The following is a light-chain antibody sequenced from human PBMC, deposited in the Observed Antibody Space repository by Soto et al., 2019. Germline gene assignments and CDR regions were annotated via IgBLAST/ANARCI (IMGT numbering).Light chain of an antibody. J-gene: IGKJ3*01. CDR3: QQYNNWPLT. CDR1: ESVGIH. CDR2: SAS. Sequence: EIVMTQSPATLSMSPGERVALSCRASESVGIHLAWYQQKPGQAPRLLTYSASTRATGIPARFSASGSGTEFTLTISSLQSEDFAVYYCQQYNNWPLTFGPGTRVDIK. V-gene: IGKV3-15*01.